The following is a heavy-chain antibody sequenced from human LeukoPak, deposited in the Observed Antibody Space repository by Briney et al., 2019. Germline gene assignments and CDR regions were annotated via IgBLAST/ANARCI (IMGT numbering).Heavy chain of an antibody. D-gene: IGHD5-18*01. J-gene: IGHJ4*02. V-gene: IGHV1-2*02. Sequence: ASVKVSCKASGYTFTGYYMHWVRQAPGQGPEWMGWISPNNGDTRYSQKFQGRVTMTTATSISTTYMELSGLTSDDTAVYCCAAPGYKYGYVLDHWGQGTLVTVSS. CDR3: AAPGYKYGYVLDH. CDR1: GYTFTGYY. CDR2: ISPNNGDT.